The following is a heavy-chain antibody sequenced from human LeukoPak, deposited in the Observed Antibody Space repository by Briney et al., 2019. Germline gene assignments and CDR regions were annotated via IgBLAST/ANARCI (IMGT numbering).Heavy chain of an antibody. D-gene: IGHD3-10*01. CDR1: GFTFGDYA. Sequence: PGGSLRLSCTASGFTFGDYAMSWVRQAPGKGLEWVGFIRSKAYGGTTEYAASVKGRFTISRDDSKSIAYLQMNSLKTEDTAVYYCTRDRGDGRYYYGSGSYYNEKKYYYFDYWGQGTLVTVSS. CDR2: IRSKAYGGTT. V-gene: IGHV3-49*04. J-gene: IGHJ4*02. CDR3: TRDRGDGRYYYGSGSYYNEKKYYYFDY.